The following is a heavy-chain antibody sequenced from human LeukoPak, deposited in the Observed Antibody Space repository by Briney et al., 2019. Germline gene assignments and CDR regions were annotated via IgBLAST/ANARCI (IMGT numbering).Heavy chain of an antibody. CDR2: MNPNSGNT. Sequence: VASVKVSCKASGYTFTSYDINWVRQATGQGLEWMGWMNPNSGNTGYAQKFQGRVTMTRNTSISTAYMELSSLRSEDTAVYYCASGGMDTAMVGGAFDIWGQGTMVTVSS. CDR3: ASGGMDTAMVGGAFDI. CDR1: GYTFTSYD. J-gene: IGHJ3*02. D-gene: IGHD5-18*01. V-gene: IGHV1-8*01.